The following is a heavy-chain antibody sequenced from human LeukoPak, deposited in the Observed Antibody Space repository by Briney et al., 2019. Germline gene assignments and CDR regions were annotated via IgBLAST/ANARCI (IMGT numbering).Heavy chain of an antibody. Sequence: GGSLRLSCAASGFTFSSYSMNWVRQAPGKGLEWVSSISSSSSYIYYADSVEGRFTISRDNAKNSLYLQMNSLRAEDTAVYYCARRTVTTDDAFDIWGQGTMVTVSS. V-gene: IGHV3-21*01. CDR2: ISSSSSYI. CDR1: GFTFSSYS. J-gene: IGHJ3*02. D-gene: IGHD4-11*01. CDR3: ARRTVTTDDAFDI.